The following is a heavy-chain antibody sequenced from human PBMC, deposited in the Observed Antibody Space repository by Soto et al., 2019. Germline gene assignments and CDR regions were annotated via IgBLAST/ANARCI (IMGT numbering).Heavy chain of an antibody. Sequence: PSETLSLTCTVSGGSVSSGSYYWSWIRQPPGKGLEWIGCIYRSGTTSYNPSLKSRVTISVDPSKNQFSLMLTAVTAADTAVYYCARTHSGSYYSVFNYWGRGSLVTVPS. CDR2: IYRSGTT. CDR1: GGSVSSGSYY. V-gene: IGHV4-61*01. J-gene: IGHJ4*02. CDR3: ARTHSGSYYSVFNY. D-gene: IGHD1-26*01.